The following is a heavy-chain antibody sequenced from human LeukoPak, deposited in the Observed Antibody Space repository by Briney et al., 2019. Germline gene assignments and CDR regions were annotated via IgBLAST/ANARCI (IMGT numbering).Heavy chain of an antibody. J-gene: IGHJ4*02. CDR3: ARTYDTNGYTSDY. CDR1: GGSCSEYY. V-gene: IGHV4-34*01. CDR2: ISQSGST. D-gene: IGHD3-22*01. Sequence: SETLSLTCAVSGGSCSEYYWSWIRQPPGKGLEWIGEISQSGSTNYNPSLKTRVSISLDTSKNQFSLKVTSVTAADTAFYYGARTYDTNGYTSDYWGQGALVTVSS.